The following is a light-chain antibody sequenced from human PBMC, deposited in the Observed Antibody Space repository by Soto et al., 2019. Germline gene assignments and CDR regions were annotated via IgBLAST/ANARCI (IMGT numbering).Light chain of an antibody. V-gene: IGLV2-23*02. CDR2: EVV. CDR3: FSYAGAGTFV. Sequence: QSALTQPPSASGSPGQSVTISCTGTKNDIGVYDFVSWYQHHPGKAPRLIIYEVVQRPSGVSDRLSGSKSANTASLTISGLQAEDEADYYCFSYAGAGTFVFGTGTKLTVL. CDR1: KNDIGVYDF. J-gene: IGLJ1*01.